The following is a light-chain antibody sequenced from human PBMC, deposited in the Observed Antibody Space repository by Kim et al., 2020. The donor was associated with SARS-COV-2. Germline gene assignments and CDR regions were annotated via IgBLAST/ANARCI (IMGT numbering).Light chain of an antibody. CDR1: QSVGTC. CDR2: GAS. Sequence: IVLTQSPGSLSLSPGERATLSCRASQSVGTCFAWYQQKPGQAPRLLVYGASSRATGIPDRFSGSGSLTGFTLPISRLEPVDFAVYYCQQFGTSPQTFGQGTKVDIK. CDR3: QQFGTSPQT. V-gene: IGKV3-20*01. J-gene: IGKJ1*01.